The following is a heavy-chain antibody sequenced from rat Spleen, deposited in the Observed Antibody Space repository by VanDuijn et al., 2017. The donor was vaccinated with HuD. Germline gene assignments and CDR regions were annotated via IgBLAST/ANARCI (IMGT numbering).Heavy chain of an antibody. D-gene: IGHD1-9*01. CDR3: ARRHYGYTDYFDY. CDR2: ISSDGGRN. V-gene: IGHV5-29*01. J-gene: IGHJ2*01. Sequence: EVQMVESDGGLVQPGRSLTLSCAASGFTFSDHAMAWVRQAPTKGLEWVATISSDGGRNFYRESVKGRFTISRDNAKSTLSLQMDSLRSEDTATYYCARRHYGYTDYFDYWGQGVMVTVSS. CDR1: GFTFSDHA.